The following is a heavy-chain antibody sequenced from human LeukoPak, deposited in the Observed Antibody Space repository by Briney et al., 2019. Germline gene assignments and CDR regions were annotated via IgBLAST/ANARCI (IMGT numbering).Heavy chain of an antibody. Sequence: GGSLRLSCVVSGFTISNAWMSWVRQAPGKGLEWVGRIKSKTDGGTTDYAAPVKGRFSISRDDSKNTLYLQMNSLKTEDTAVYYCTTVAAAGMTDYWGQGTLVTVSS. CDR2: IKSKTDGGTT. CDR3: TTVAAAGMTDY. D-gene: IGHD6-13*01. CDR1: GFTISNAW. V-gene: IGHV3-15*01. J-gene: IGHJ4*02.